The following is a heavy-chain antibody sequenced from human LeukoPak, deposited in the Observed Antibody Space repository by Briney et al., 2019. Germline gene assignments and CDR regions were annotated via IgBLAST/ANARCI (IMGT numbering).Heavy chain of an antibody. D-gene: IGHD1-26*01. CDR3: AKGRTLVGGSTRSYDY. Sequence: GGSLRLSCAASGFTFSDYYMSWVRQAPGKGLEWVSVISGSGGDTFYADSVKGRFTISRDNSKNTLYLQMNSLRVEDTAVYYCAKGRTLVGGSTRSYDYWGQGTLVTVSS. V-gene: IGHV3-23*01. CDR1: GFTFSDYY. CDR2: ISGSGGDT. J-gene: IGHJ4*02.